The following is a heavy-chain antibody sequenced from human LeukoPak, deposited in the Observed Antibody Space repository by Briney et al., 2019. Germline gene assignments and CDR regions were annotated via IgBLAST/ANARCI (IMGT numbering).Heavy chain of an antibody. J-gene: IGHJ5*02. D-gene: IGHD4-17*01. Sequence: SETLSHTCTVSGASITSDYYYWSWIRQPAGKGLEWIGRIYSSGSTNYNPSLKSRVTISVDTSKNQFSLKLSSVTAADTAVYYCARLRGVSGEEAWGQGTLVTVSS. V-gene: IGHV4-61*02. CDR2: IYSSGST. CDR1: GASITSDYYY. CDR3: ARLRGVSGEEA.